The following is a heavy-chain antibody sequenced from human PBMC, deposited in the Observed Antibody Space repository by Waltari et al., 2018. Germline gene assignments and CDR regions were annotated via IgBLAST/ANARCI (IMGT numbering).Heavy chain of an antibody. V-gene: IGHV1-24*01. CDR3: ATSGIAVAGTLFEQKH. D-gene: IGHD6-19*01. CDR2: FDPEDGET. CDR1: GYTLTELS. J-gene: IGHJ1*01. Sequence: QVQLVQSGAEVKKPGASVKVSCKVSGYTLTELSMHWVRQAPGKGLEWMGGFDPEDGETIYAQKFQGRVTMTEDTSTDTAYMELSSLRSEDTAVYYCATSGIAVAGTLFEQKHWGQGTLVTVSS.